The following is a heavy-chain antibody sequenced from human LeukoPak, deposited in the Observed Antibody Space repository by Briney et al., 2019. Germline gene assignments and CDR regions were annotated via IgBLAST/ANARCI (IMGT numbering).Heavy chain of an antibody. CDR1: GGSISSSNYY. CDR2: IYYSGST. V-gene: IGHV4-39*01. J-gene: IGHJ4*02. Sequence: PSETLSITCTVSGGSISSSNYYWAWIRQPPVYWLEWVGTIYYSGSTYYSPSLKDRFTISVDTSKTQFSLKLISVTAADTAVYYCAKLPTDYYGSGSPDGWGRGTLVTVSS. D-gene: IGHD3-10*01. CDR3: AKLPTDYYGSGSPDG.